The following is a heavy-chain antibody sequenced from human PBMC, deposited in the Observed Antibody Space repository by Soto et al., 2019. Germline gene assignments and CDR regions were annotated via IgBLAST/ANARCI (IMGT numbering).Heavy chain of an antibody. CDR2: ISPMFGAA. D-gene: IGHD3-10*01. J-gene: IGHJ4*02. CDR3: AREVQVHTPAFVY. CDR1: GGTFNTYA. Sequence: QVQLVQSGAEMKKPGSSVKVSCQSSGGTFNTYAMNWVRQAPGQGPEWMGDISPMFGAANYAPKFQGRVTITADESTGTSYMQLSSLTSDDTALYVCAREVQVHTPAFVYWGQGTLVTVSS. V-gene: IGHV1-69*19.